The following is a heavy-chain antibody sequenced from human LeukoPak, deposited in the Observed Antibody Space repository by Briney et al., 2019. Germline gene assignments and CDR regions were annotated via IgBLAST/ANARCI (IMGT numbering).Heavy chain of an antibody. CDR3: ARGGTPGYSSGRIDY. CDR1: GFTVSSNY. Sequence: GESLKLSCVASGFTVSSNYMSWVRQAPGKGLEWVSVIYSAGNTYYADSVKGRFTISRHNSENTLYLQMNSLRVEDTAVYYCARGGTPGYSSGRIDYWGQGTLVTVSS. D-gene: IGHD6-19*01. J-gene: IGHJ4*02. V-gene: IGHV3-53*04. CDR2: IYSAGNT.